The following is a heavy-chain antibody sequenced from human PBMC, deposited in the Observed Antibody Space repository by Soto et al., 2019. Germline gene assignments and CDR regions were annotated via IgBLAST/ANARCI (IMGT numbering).Heavy chain of an antibody. CDR2: ISGSGGST. D-gene: IGHD2-2*01. CDR1: GFTFSSYA. J-gene: IGHJ6*03. V-gene: IGHV3-23*01. Sequence: GGSLRLSCAASGFTFSSYAMSWVRQAPGKGLEWVSAISGSGGSTYYADSVKGRFTISRDNSKNTLYLQMNSLRAEDTAVYYCAKPHTTPSPYYYYYYMDVWGKGTTVTVSS. CDR3: AKPHTTPSPYYYYYYMDV.